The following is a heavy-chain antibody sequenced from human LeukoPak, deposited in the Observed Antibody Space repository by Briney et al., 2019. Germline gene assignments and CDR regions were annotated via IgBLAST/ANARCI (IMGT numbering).Heavy chain of an antibody. CDR1: GYTFTSYA. Sequence: ASVKVSCKASGYTFTSYAMNWVRQAPGQGLEWMGWINTNTGNPTYAQGFTGRFVFSLDTSVSTAYLQISSLKAEDTAVYYCARDHSSSSLDQDYYYMDVWSKGTTVTVSS. CDR2: INTNTGNP. D-gene: IGHD6-6*01. V-gene: IGHV7-4-1*02. J-gene: IGHJ6*03. CDR3: ARDHSSSSLDQDYYYMDV.